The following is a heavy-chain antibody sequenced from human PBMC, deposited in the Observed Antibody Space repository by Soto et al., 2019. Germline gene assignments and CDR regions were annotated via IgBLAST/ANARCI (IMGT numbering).Heavy chain of an antibody. V-gene: IGHV1-8*01. J-gene: IGHJ3*02. D-gene: IGHD6-19*01. Sequence: GASVNVSCKASGYTFTSYDINWVRQATGQGLEWMGWMNPNSGNTGYAQKFQGRVTMTRNTSISTAYMELSSLRSEDTAVYYCATKTYSSGWNAFDIWGQGTMVTVSS. CDR1: GYTFTSYD. CDR2: MNPNSGNT. CDR3: ATKTYSSGWNAFDI.